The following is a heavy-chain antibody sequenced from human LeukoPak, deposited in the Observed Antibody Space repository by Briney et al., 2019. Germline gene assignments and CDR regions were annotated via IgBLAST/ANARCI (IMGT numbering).Heavy chain of an antibody. CDR2: ISYDGSNK. CDR3: AKDTEQMETDAVPTDY. D-gene: IGHD1-1*01. J-gene: IGHJ4*02. V-gene: IGHV3-30*18. CDR1: GFTFSSYG. Sequence: PGGSLRLSCAASGFTFSSYGMHWVRQAPGKGLEWVAVISYDGSNKYYADSVKGRFTISRDNSKNTLYLQMNSLRAEDTAVYYCAKDTEQMETDAVPTDYWGQGTLVTVSS.